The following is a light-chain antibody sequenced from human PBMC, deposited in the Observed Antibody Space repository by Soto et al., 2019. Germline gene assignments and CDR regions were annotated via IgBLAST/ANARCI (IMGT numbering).Light chain of an antibody. CDR3: SSSTDTDTLVI. CDR2: EVS. J-gene: IGLJ2*01. CDR1: TSDVGRYKF. V-gene: IGLV2-14*01. Sequence: QSVLTQFASVSGSPGQSITISCTGTTSDVGRYKFVSWYQQHPGKAPKLLIYEVSNRRSGVSSRFSGSKSGNTASLTISGLQTEDEATYYCSSSTDTDTLVIFGGGTQLTVL.